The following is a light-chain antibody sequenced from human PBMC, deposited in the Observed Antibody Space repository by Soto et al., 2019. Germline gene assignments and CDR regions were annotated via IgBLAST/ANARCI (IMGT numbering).Light chain of an antibody. CDR3: MQSTQLPPT. J-gene: IGKJ5*01. CDR1: XILLHITGETF. Sequence: DVVMTQTPLSLSVAPGQPASISCKSSXILLHITGETFLFWYLQKPGQSPQLLIYEVSTRVSGVPDRFSGSGSGTDFTLEISRVETDDVGIYYCMQSTQLPPTFGQGTRPEIK. V-gene: IGKV2D-29*02. CDR2: EVS.